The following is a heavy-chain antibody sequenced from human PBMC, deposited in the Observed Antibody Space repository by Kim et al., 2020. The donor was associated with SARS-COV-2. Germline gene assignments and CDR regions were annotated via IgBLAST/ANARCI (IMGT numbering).Heavy chain of an antibody. CDR1: GFTFGDYA. V-gene: IGHV3-49*04. Sequence: GGSLRLSCTTSGFTFGDYAMAWVRQAPGKGLEWVSFIRTKANGGTTEYAASVRGRFIISRDDSKSIAYLQMNSLKTEDTAVYYCVRDPPPDYWGQGTLVT. J-gene: IGHJ4*02. CDR3: VRDPPPDY. CDR2: IRTKANGGTT.